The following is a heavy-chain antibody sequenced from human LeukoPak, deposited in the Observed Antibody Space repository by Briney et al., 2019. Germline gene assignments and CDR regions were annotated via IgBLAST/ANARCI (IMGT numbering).Heavy chain of an antibody. Sequence: GGSLRLSCAASGFTFSSYAMHWVRQAPGKGLEWVAVVSYDGSNKYYADSVKGRFTISRDNSKNTLYLQMNSLRAEDTAVYYCARDLSQRGFDPWGQGTLVTVSS. CDR3: ARDLSQRGFDP. V-gene: IGHV3-30-3*01. CDR2: VSYDGSNK. CDR1: GFTFSSYA. J-gene: IGHJ5*02.